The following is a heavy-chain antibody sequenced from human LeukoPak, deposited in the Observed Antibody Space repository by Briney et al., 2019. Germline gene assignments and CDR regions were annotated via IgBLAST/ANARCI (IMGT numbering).Heavy chain of an antibody. Sequence: GGPLRLPCAASGFTFTNAWMNWMAWVRQGPERGLEYVGRTKIKTDDGTPDYAVPVKGRFTISRDDSKNTVYLEMKSLETEDTAVYYCVSGGGTADYWGQGTLVSVSS. D-gene: IGHD1-1*01. CDR1: GFTFTNAW. CDR3: VSGGGTADY. CDR2: TKIKTDDGTP. J-gene: IGHJ4*02. V-gene: IGHV3-15*01.